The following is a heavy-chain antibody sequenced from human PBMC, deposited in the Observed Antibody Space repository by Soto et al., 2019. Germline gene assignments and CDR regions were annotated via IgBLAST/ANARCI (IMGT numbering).Heavy chain of an antibody. Sequence: EVQLLESGGDLVQPGGSLRLSCAASGFTFSDYTMSWVRQASGKGLEWVSSINGSGVNTYYSDSVKGRFTISRDNSKDTLYLQMSSLRAEDTAVFYCVKRLLSGGPGTATTVMVWGQGTLVTVSS. D-gene: IGHD3-10*01. J-gene: IGHJ4*02. CDR3: VKRLLSGGPGTATTVMV. CDR1: GFTFSDYT. V-gene: IGHV3-23*01. CDR2: INGSGVNT.